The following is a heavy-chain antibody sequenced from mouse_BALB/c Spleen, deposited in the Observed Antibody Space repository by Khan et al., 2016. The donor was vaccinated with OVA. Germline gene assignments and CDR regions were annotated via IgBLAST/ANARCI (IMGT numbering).Heavy chain of an antibody. J-gene: IGHJ1*01. CDR2: ISSGGSYT. V-gene: IGHV5-6-4*01. CDR1: GFTFSSYT. D-gene: IGHD1-1*02. Sequence: EVELVESGGDLVKPGGSLKLSCAASGFTFSSYTMSWVRQTPEKRLEWVATISSGGSYTYYPDSVKGRFTISRDNAKNTLYLQMSSLKSEDTAMYNCTRDGTYAHWYFDVGGAGTTVTVSS. CDR3: TRDGTYAHWYFDV.